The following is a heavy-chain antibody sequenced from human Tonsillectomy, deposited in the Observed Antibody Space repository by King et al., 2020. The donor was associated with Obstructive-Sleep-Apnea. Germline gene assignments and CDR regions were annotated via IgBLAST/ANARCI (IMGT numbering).Heavy chain of an antibody. Sequence: QLQESGPGLVKPSQTLSLTCSVSGGSISSGNYYWSWIRQHPGKGLEWIGCIYYSGSTDYNPSLKSRVTISVDTSKNKFSLKLSSVTAADTAFYYCARISAVGSSWYYDYWGQGTLVTVSS. CDR2: IYYSGST. V-gene: IGHV4-31*03. D-gene: IGHD6-13*01. J-gene: IGHJ4*02. CDR1: GGSISSGNYY. CDR3: ARISAVGSSWYYDY.